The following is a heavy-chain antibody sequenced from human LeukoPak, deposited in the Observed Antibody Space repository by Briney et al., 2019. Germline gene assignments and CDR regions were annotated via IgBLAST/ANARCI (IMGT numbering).Heavy chain of an antibody. Sequence: ASVKVSCKASGYTFTGYYMHWVRQAPGQGLEWMGWINPNSGGTNYAQKFQGRVTMTRDTSISTAYMELSRLRSDDTAVYYCARVMLRYFDWPTPYYFDYWGQGTLVTVSS. J-gene: IGHJ4*02. CDR3: ARVMLRYFDWPTPYYFDY. D-gene: IGHD3-9*01. CDR2: INPNSGGT. V-gene: IGHV1-2*02. CDR1: GYTFTGYY.